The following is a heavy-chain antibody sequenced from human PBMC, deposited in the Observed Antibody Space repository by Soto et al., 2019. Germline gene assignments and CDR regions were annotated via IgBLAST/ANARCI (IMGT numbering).Heavy chain of an antibody. CDR3: ATAHYADYDY. Sequence: PGGSLRLSCAASGFTFSSYGMHWVRQAPGKGLEWVAVISYDGSNKYYVDSVKGRFTISRDNSKNTLYLQMNSLRAEDTAVYYCATAHYADYDYWGQGTLVTVSS. V-gene: IGHV3-30*03. J-gene: IGHJ4*02. D-gene: IGHD4-17*01. CDR1: GFTFSSYG. CDR2: ISYDGSNK.